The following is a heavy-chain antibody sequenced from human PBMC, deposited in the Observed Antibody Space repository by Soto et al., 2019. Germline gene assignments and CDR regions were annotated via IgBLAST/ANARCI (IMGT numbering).Heavy chain of an antibody. CDR1: GGSISSPSYN. V-gene: IGHV4-39*01. CDR2: IFYGGST. J-gene: IGHJ4*02. Sequence: QLQESGPGLLKPSETLSLTCTVSGGSISSPSYNWGWVRQAPGKGPEWIGTIFYGGSTHYNPSLQRRLAISVDTSKSQVSLNLTSVTAADTAVYYCTTVASTHFDSWGQGAQVTVSS. D-gene: IGHD4-17*01. CDR3: TTVASTHFDS.